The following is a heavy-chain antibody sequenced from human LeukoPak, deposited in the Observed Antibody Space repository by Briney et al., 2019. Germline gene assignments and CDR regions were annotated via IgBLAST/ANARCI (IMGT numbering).Heavy chain of an antibody. CDR3: AKWGDYDILTGYYDSDY. CDR1: GFTFSNYA. Sequence: GASLRLSCAASGFTFSNYAMSWVSQAPGKELEWVSAVSGRDDSTYYADSVKGRFTISRDNPKNTLYLQMNSLRAEDTAVYYCAKWGDYDILTGYYDSDYWGQGTLVTVSS. J-gene: IGHJ4*02. V-gene: IGHV3-23*01. D-gene: IGHD3-9*01. CDR2: VSGRDDST.